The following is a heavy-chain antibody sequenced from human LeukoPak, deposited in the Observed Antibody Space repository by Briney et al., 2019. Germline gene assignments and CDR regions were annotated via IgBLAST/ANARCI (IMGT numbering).Heavy chain of an antibody. J-gene: IGHJ4*02. Sequence: PSETLSLTCTVSGGSISDYYWSWIRQPPGKGLEWIGEIHHSRSTNYNPSLKSRVTISVDTSKNQFSLKPSSVTAADTAVYYCARDVDGLIGYWGQGPLVTVSS. V-gene: IGHV4-34*01. CDR1: GGSISDYY. CDR3: ARDVDGLIGY. D-gene: IGHD3-16*01. CDR2: IHHSRST.